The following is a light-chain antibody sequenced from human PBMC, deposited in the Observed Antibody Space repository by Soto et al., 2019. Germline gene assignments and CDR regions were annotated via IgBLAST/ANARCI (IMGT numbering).Light chain of an antibody. CDR2: DAS. Sequence: DIQMTQSPSSLSASVGDRVTIACQASHNIYNYLNLHQQKPVKAPKLLIFDASNLERGVPSRFSGSGSRTHFSLSINNLQPEDVGTYFCQHYDNLPLTFGGGTKVDIK. CDR3: QHYDNLPLT. V-gene: IGKV1-33*01. CDR1: HNIYNY. J-gene: IGKJ4*01.